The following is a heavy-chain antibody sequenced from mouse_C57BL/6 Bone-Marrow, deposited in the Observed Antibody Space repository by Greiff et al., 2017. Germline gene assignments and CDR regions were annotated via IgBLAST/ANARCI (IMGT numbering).Heavy chain of an antibody. CDR2: INPNNGGT. CDR1: GYTFTDYN. Sequence: EVQLQQSGPELVKPGASVKMSCKASGYTFTDYNMHWVKQSHGKSLEWIGYINPNNGGTSYNQKFKGKATLTVNKSSSTAYMERRSLTSEDSAVYDCSTDQLGVRRCYYDVDYWGQGTSVTVSS. CDR3: STDQLGVRRCYYDVDY. V-gene: IGHV1-22*01. D-gene: IGHD2-2*01. J-gene: IGHJ4*01.